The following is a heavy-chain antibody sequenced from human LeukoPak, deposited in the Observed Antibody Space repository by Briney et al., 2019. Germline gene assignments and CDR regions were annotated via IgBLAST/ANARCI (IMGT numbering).Heavy chain of an antibody. Sequence: SETLSLTCTVAGGSISSYYWSWIRQPPGKGLEWIGYIYYSGSTNYNPSLKSRVTISVDTSKNQFSLKLSSVTAADTAVYYCARFTYYDFWSGYSNQGFDYWGQGTLVTVSS. J-gene: IGHJ4*02. V-gene: IGHV4-59*01. CDR3: ARFTYYDFWSGYSNQGFDY. CDR2: IYYSGST. D-gene: IGHD3-3*01. CDR1: GGSISSYY.